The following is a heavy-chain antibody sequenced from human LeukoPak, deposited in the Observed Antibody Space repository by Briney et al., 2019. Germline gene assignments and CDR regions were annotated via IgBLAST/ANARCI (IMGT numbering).Heavy chain of an antibody. CDR1: GGSISSYY. CDR3: ARDPLFSGYDQSWFDP. J-gene: IGHJ5*02. V-gene: IGHV4-4*07. D-gene: IGHD5-12*01. CDR2: IYTSGST. Sequence: PSETLSLTRTVSGGSISSYYWSWIRQPAGKGLEWIGRIYTSGSTNYNPSLKSRVTMSVDTSKNQFSLKLSSVTAADTAVYYCARDPLFSGYDQSWFDPWGQGTLVTVSS.